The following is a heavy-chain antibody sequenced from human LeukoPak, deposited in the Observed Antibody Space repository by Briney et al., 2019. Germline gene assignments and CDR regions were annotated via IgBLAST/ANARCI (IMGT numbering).Heavy chain of an antibody. J-gene: IGHJ6*03. CDR3: ARDRPMVRGAAYYYYYMDV. V-gene: IGHV3-48*01. Sequence: PGGSLRLSCAASGFTFSSYEMNWVRQAPGKGLEWVSYISSSSSTIYYADSVKGRFTISRDNAKNSLYLQMNSLRAEDTAVYYCARDRPMVRGAAYYYYYMDVWGKGTTVTVSS. CDR1: GFTFSSYE. D-gene: IGHD3-10*01. CDR2: ISSSSSTI.